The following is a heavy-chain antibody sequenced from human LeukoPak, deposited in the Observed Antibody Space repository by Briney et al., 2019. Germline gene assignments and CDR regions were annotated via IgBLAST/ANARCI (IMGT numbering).Heavy chain of an antibody. V-gene: IGHV4-59*01. D-gene: IGHD3-22*01. CDR2: IYYSGST. Sequence: SETLSLTCSVSGGSISSYYWSWIRQPPGKGLEGFGYIYYSGSTTYTPSLTSRVPISVDTSKNQFSLKLRSVTAADTAVYYCASGGSSGPFDYWGQGTLVTVSS. CDR3: ASGGSSGPFDY. J-gene: IGHJ4*02. CDR1: GGSISSYY.